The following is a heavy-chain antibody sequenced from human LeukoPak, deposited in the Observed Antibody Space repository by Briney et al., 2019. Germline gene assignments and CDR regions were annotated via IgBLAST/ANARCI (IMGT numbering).Heavy chain of an antibody. J-gene: IGHJ5*02. CDR3: ARHARIAATGDNWFDP. Sequence: GGSLRLSCAASGFTFSTYAVNWVRQAPGKGLEWVSTISGSGDSTYYADSVKGRFTISRDNAKNSLYLQMNSLRVEDTAVYYCARHARIAATGDNWFDPWGQGTLVTVSS. D-gene: IGHD6-13*01. V-gene: IGHV3-21*01. CDR2: ISGSGDST. CDR1: GFTFSTYA.